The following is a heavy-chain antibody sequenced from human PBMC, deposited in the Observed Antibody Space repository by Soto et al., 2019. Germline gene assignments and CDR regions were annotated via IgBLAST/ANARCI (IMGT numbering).Heavy chain of an antibody. Sequence: QVQLVQSGAEVKKPGASVKVSCKASGYTFTSYAMHWVRQAPGQRLEWMGWINAGNGNTKYSQKFQARVTITRDTSTSTAYMELSSLRSGDTAVYYCARVRVYCGGDCLYFDYWGQGTLVTVSS. CDR3: ARVRVYCGGDCLYFDY. D-gene: IGHD2-21*02. CDR1: GYTFTSYA. V-gene: IGHV1-3*01. J-gene: IGHJ4*02. CDR2: INAGNGNT.